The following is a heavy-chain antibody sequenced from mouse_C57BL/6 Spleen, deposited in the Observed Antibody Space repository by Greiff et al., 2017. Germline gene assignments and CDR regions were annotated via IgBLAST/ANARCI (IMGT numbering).Heavy chain of an antibody. D-gene: IGHD1-1*01. CDR2: IDPENGDT. J-gene: IGHJ1*03. V-gene: IGHV14-4*01. CDR3: TLYYYGSSWYCDV. CDR1: GFNIKDDY. Sequence: VQLQQSGAELVRPGASVQLSCTASGFNIKDDYMHWVKQRPEQGLEWIGWIDPENGDTEYASKFQGKATITADTSSNTAYLQLSSLTSEDTAVYFYTLYYYGSSWYCDVWGTGATVTVST.